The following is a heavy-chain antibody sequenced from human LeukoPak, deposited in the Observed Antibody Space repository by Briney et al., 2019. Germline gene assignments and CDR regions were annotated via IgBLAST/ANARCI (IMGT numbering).Heavy chain of an antibody. CDR3: ARDWSYSAHPHRFDY. CDR1: GFTFSSHG. J-gene: IGHJ4*02. V-gene: IGHV3-30*05. CDR2: ISFDGSNK. Sequence: GRSLRLSCVASGFTFSSHGIHWVRQAPGKGLEWVAVISFDGSNKYFADSVKGRFTISRDNSKNTLYLQMNSLRAEGTAVYYCARDWSYSAHPHRFDYWGQGTLVTVSS. D-gene: IGHD3-10*01.